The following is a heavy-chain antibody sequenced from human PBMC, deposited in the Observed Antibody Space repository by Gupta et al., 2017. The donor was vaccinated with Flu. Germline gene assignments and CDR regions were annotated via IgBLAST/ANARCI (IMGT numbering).Heavy chain of an antibody. CDR2: ISSSGRTI. D-gene: IGHD2-15*01. Sequence: EVQLVESGGGLVQPEGSLRLSCAASGFTFGTFEINWVRPAPGQGLEWISYISSSGRTIYYADSVKGRFTISRDNAKNSLYLQMNSLRTEDTAVYYCARVVTPGYCTGGSCSGYFDSWGQGTLVTVTS. CDR3: ARVVTPGYCTGGSCSGYFDS. V-gene: IGHV3-48*03. CDR1: GFTFGTFE. J-gene: IGHJ4*02.